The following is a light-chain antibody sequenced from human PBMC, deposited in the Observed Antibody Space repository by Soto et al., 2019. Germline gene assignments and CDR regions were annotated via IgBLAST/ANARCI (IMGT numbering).Light chain of an antibody. Sequence: DIQMTQSPSTLSGSVGDRVTITCRASQTISSWLAWYQQKPGKAPKLLIYKASTLKSGVPSRFSGSGSGTQFTLTLSSLQPDDFATQYCQHSNSYSEAFGQGTKGEL. CDR1: QTISSW. CDR3: QHSNSYSEA. V-gene: IGKV1-5*03. CDR2: KAS. J-gene: IGKJ1*01.